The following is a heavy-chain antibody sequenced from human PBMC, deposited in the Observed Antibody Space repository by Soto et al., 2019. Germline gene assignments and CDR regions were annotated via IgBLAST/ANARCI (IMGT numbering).Heavy chain of an antibody. D-gene: IGHD3-3*01. CDR3: ARDSLFPASGLFLDWLSLDSRGFNP. V-gene: IGHV3-21*01. Sequence: GSLRLSCAAPGFTSSSYSINWIRQAPGKGLEWVSSISSSSRHIHHADTLKGRFTISRDHAKNSLYLQMNSLRADDTAVYYCARDSLFPASGLFLDWLSLDSRGFNPCGQASLLTAST. CDR2: ISSSSRHI. CDR1: GFTSSSYS. J-gene: IGHJ5*02.